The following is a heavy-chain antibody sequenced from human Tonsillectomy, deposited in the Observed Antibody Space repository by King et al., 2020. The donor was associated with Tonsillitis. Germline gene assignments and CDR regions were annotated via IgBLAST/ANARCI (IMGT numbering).Heavy chain of an antibody. CDR3: ARDPRFGSGSYIEYFQH. Sequence: VQLVESGGGVVQPGRSLRLSCAASGFTFSSYAMHWVRQAPGKGLEWVAVISYDGSNKYYADSVKGRFTISRDNSKNTLYLQMNSLRAEDTAVYYCARDPRFGSGSYIEYFQHWGQGTLVTVSS. D-gene: IGHD1-26*01. CDR2: ISYDGSNK. CDR1: GFTFSSYA. J-gene: IGHJ1*01. V-gene: IGHV3-30*04.